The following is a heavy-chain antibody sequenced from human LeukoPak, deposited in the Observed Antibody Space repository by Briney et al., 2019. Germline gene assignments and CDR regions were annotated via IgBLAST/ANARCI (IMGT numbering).Heavy chain of an antibody. V-gene: IGHV1-24*01. Sequence: GASVKVSCKVSGYTLTELSMHWVRQAPGKGLEWMGGFDPEDGETIYAQKFQGRVTMTEDTSTDTAYMELSSLRSEDTAVYYCATEKVGRRGIQLWLYYGMDVWGQGTTVTVSS. CDR1: GYTLTELS. CDR3: ATEKVGRRGIQLWLYYGMDV. J-gene: IGHJ6*02. D-gene: IGHD5-18*01. CDR2: FDPEDGET.